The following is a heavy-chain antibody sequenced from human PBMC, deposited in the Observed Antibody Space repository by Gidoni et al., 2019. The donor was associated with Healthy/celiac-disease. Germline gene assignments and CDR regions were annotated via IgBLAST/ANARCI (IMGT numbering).Heavy chain of an antibody. D-gene: IGHD3-3*01. V-gene: IGHV1-8*01. CDR2: MNPNSGNT. Sequence: VQLVQSGAAAKKARASVKVYCKAAGYTFTSYDIHWVPQATGQGLEWMGWMNPNSGNTGYAQKFQGSVTMTRTTSLSTAYMELSRLRSEDTAVYYCSRAWSWGHGTLVTVSS. CDR1: GYTFTSYD. CDR3: SRAWS. J-gene: IGHJ4*01.